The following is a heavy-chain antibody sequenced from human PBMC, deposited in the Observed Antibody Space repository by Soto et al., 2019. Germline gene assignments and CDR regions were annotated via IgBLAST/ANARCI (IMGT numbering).Heavy chain of an antibody. CDR1: GFSLNTGGLG. CDR2: SCWDDDK. V-gene: IGHV2-5*02. CDR3: IHSRCGGDCLRSYSSHYYYGLDV. D-gene: IGHD2-21*02. J-gene: IGHJ6*02. Sequence: QITLKESGPTLVKPTQTLTLTCSVSGFSLNTGGLGVGWIRQPPGKALEWLALSCWDDDKRYSPSLRNRLSISKDTSNSLVGCTMTNMDPLDTATTYCIHSRCGGDCLRSYSSHYYYGLDVWGQGTTVTVSS.